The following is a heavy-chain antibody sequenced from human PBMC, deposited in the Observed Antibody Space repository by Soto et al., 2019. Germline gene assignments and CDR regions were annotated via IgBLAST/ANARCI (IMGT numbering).Heavy chain of an antibody. D-gene: IGHD1-1*01. CDR1: GGSISSYY. CDR2: IYYSGST. V-gene: IGHV4-59*01. CDR3: ARDGRYNWNDVYYYYYYMDV. J-gene: IGHJ6*03. Sequence: SETLSLTCTVSGGSISSYYWSWIRQPPGKGLEWIGYIYYSGSTNYNPSLKSRVTISVDTSKNQFSLKLSSVTAADTAVYYCARDGRYNWNDVYYYYYYMDVWGKGTTVTVSS.